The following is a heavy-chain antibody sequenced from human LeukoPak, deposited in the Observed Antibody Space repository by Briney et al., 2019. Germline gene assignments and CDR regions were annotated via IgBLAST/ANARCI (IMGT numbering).Heavy chain of an antibody. D-gene: IGHD4-17*01. Sequence: PGGSVRLSCAASGFAFDDYGMSWVRHAPGKGLEWVANIKQDGSEKYYVDSVKGRFTISRDNAKNSMYLQMNSLRAEDTAVYYCARDDYGDYYFDYWGQGTLVTVSS. CDR3: ARDDYGDYYFDY. CDR2: IKQDGSEK. V-gene: IGHV3-7*05. CDR1: GFAFDDYG. J-gene: IGHJ4*02.